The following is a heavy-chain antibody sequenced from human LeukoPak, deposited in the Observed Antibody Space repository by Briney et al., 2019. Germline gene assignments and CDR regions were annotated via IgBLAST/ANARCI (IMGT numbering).Heavy chain of an antibody. Sequence: WXRQAXXXXXXWVAVISYDGSNKYYADSVKGRFTISRDNSKNTLYLQMNSLRAEDTAVYYCARVRGSYFDYWGQGTLVTVSS. CDR2: ISYDGSNK. D-gene: IGHD3-10*01. CDR3: ARVRGSYFDY. V-gene: IGHV3-30-3*01. J-gene: IGHJ4*02.